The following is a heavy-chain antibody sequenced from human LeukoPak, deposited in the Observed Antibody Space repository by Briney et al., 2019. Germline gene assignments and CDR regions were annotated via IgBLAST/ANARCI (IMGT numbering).Heavy chain of an antibody. CDR1: GYTFTSYD. Sequence: GASVKVSCKASGYTFTSYDINWVRQATGQGLEWMGWMNPNSGNTGYAQKFQGRVTMTRNTSISTAYMELSSLRSEDTAVYYYARDMYYYDSSGYAAYYMDVWGKGTTVTVSS. V-gene: IGHV1-8*01. CDR3: ARDMYYYDSSGYAAYYMDV. D-gene: IGHD3-22*01. CDR2: MNPNSGNT. J-gene: IGHJ6*03.